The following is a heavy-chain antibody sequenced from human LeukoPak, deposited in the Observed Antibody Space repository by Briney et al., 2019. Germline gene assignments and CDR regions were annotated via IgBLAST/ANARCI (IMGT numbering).Heavy chain of an antibody. CDR1: GFTFSSYS. Sequence: GGSLRLSCAASGFTFSSYSMNWVRQAPGKGLEWVSSISSSSSYIYYADSLKGRFTISRDNAKNSLYLQMNSLRAEDTAVYYCARDLYSILATAAGPSWGQGTLVTVSS. V-gene: IGHV3-21*01. CDR2: ISSSSSYI. CDR3: ARDLYSILATAAGPS. D-gene: IGHD6-13*01. J-gene: IGHJ5*02.